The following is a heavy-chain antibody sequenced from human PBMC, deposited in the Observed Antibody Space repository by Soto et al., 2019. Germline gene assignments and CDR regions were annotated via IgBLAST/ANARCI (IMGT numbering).Heavy chain of an antibody. D-gene: IGHD3-3*01. CDR1: GGSISGYH. V-gene: IGHV4-34*01. Sequence: KPSETLSLTCAVYGGSISGYHCSWIRQPPGKGLGWIGEINHSGSTNYNPSLKGRVTISVDTSKNHFSLKLSSVTAADTAVYYCARDAPIFKRITILGVVPHYGMDVWGQGTTVT. CDR3: ARDAPIFKRITILGVVPHYGMDV. J-gene: IGHJ6*02. CDR2: INHSGST.